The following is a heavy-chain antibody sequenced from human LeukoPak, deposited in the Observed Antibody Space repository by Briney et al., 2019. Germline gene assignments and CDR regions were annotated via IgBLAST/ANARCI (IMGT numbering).Heavy chain of an antibody. CDR1: GFTVSSNY. J-gene: IGHJ4*02. Sequence: GGSLRLSCVASGFTVSSNYLSWVRQAPGKGLEWVAVISYDGSNKYYADSVKGRFTISRDNSKNTLYLQMNSLRAEDTAVYYCARAAGNDYWGQGTLVTVSS. CDR2: ISYDGSNK. D-gene: IGHD1-14*01. CDR3: ARAAGNDY. V-gene: IGHV3-30-3*01.